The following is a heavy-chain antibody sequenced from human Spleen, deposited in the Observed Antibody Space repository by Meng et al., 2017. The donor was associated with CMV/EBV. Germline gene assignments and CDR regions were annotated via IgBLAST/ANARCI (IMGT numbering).Heavy chain of an antibody. Sequence: SVKVSCKASGGTFSRYSINWVRQAPGQGLEWMGRIVPILGVANYAQTFQGRVTIIADKYTSTAYMELSSLRSDDAAVYYCARDQNRLLTIFGVVRGPAYGMDVWGQGTTVTVSS. CDR2: IVPILGVA. D-gene: IGHD3-3*01. J-gene: IGHJ6*02. V-gene: IGHV1-69*04. CDR3: ARDQNRLLTIFGVVRGPAYGMDV. CDR1: GGTFSRYS.